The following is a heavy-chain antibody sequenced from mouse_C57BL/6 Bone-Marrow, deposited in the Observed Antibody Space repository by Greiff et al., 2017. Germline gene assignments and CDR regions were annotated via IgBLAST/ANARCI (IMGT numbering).Heavy chain of an antibody. D-gene: IGHD3-2*02. CDR2: IDPETGGT. Sequence: VQLQESGAELVRPGASVTLSCKASGYTFTDYEMHWVKQTPVHGLEWIGAIDPETGGTDYNQKFKGKAILTADKSSSTAYMELRSLTSADSAVYYYYSAGDVRYFDYWGQGTTLTVSS. J-gene: IGHJ2*01. CDR3: YSAGDVRYFDY. V-gene: IGHV1-15*01. CDR1: GYTFTDYE.